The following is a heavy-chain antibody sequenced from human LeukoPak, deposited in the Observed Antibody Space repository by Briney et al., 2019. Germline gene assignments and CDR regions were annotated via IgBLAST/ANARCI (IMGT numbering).Heavy chain of an antibody. Sequence: GASVKVSCKASGGTFSSYAISWVRQAPGQGLEWVGRIIPILGIANYAQKFQGRVTITADKSTSTAYMGLSSLRSEDTAVYYCARVDPGGGMDVWGQGTTVTVSS. CDR1: GGTFSSYA. CDR2: IIPILGIA. J-gene: IGHJ6*02. D-gene: IGHD2-2*03. CDR3: ARVDPGGGMDV. V-gene: IGHV1-69*04.